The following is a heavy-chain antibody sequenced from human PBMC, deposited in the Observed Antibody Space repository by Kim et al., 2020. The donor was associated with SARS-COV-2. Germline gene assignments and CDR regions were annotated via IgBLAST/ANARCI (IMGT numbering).Heavy chain of an antibody. J-gene: IGHJ6*02. D-gene: IGHD4-17*01. CDR1: GFTFSSYA. CDR3: AKALRNGYYYGMDV. Sequence: GGSLRLSCAASGFTFSSYAMSWVRQAPGKGLEWVSVIYSGGSSTYYADSVKGRFTISRDNSKNTLYLQMNSLRAEDTAVYYCAKALRNGYYYGMDVWGQGTTVTVSS. CDR2: IYSGGSST. V-gene: IGHV3-23*03.